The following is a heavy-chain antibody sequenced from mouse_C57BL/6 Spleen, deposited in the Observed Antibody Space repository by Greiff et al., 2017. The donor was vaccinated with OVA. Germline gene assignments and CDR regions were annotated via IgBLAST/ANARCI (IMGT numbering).Heavy chain of an antibody. D-gene: IGHD1-1*01. Sequence: EVQLVESGGGLVKPGGSLKLSCAASGFTFSSYTMSWVRQTPEKRLEWVATISGGGGNTYYPDSVKGRFTISRDNAKNTLYLQMSSLRSEDTALYYCARHHGSSYAMDYWGQGTSVTVSS. J-gene: IGHJ4*01. CDR3: ARHHGSSYAMDY. CDR2: ISGGGGNT. CDR1: GFTFSSYT. V-gene: IGHV5-9*01.